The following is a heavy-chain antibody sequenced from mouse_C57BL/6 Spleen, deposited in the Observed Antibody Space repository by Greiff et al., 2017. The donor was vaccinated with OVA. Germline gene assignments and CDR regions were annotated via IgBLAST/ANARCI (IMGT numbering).Heavy chain of an antibody. D-gene: IGHD2-1*01. CDR1: GFTFSSYA. CDR2: ISDGGSYT. V-gene: IGHV5-4*01. CDR3: ARDGKLLDY. J-gene: IGHJ2*01. Sequence: EVQGVESGGGLVKPGGSLKLSCAASGFTFSSYAMSWVRQTPEKRLEWVATISDGGSYTYYPDNVKGRFTISRDNAKNNLYLQMSHLKSEDTAMYYCARDGKLLDYWGQGTTLTVSS.